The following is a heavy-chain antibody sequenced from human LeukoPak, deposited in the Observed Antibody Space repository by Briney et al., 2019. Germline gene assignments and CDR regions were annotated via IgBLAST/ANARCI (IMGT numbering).Heavy chain of an antibody. V-gene: IGHV4-31*11. CDR2: IYYSGST. J-gene: IGHJ6*02. D-gene: IGHD2-2*01. Sequence: SETLSLTCAVYGGSFSGYYWSWIRQHPGKGLEWIGYIYYSGSTYYNPSLKSRVTISVDTSKNQFSLKLSSVTAADTAVYYCARENIVVVPAARDDYYYYYGMDVWGQGTTVTVSS. CDR3: ARENIVVVPAARDDYYYYYGMDV. CDR1: GGSFSGYY.